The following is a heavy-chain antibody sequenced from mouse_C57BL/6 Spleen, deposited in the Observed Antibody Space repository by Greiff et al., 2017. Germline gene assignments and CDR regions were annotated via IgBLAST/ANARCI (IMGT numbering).Heavy chain of an antibody. CDR1: GYTFTSYW. Sequence: QVQLQQPGAELVKPGASVKLSCKASGYTFTSYWMHWVKQRPGQGLEWIGMIHPNSGSTNYNETFKSKATLTVDKSSSTAYMHLSSLTSEDSAVYYCARGGYDASWFAYWGQGTLVTVSA. V-gene: IGHV1-64*01. D-gene: IGHD2-2*01. J-gene: IGHJ3*01. CDR3: ARGGYDASWFAY. CDR2: IHPNSGST.